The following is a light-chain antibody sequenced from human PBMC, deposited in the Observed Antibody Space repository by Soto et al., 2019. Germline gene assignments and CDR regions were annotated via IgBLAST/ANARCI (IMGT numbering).Light chain of an antibody. CDR1: SSDVGSYNL. CDR2: EGS. V-gene: IGLV2-23*01. CDR3: CSYAGSSTFYV. Sequence: QSVLTQPASVSGSPGQSITISCTGTSSDVGSYNLVSWYQQHPGKAPKLMIYEGSKRPSGVSNRFSGSKSGNTASLTISGLQAEVEADYYCCSYAGSSTFYVFGTGTNVTVL. J-gene: IGLJ1*01.